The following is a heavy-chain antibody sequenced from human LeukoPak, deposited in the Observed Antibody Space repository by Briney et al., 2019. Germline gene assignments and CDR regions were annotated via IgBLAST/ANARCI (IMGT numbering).Heavy chain of an antibody. CDR3: ARGSKPYGEYIRSRIHYFDY. Sequence: QPGRSLRLSCAASGFTFSSYAMHWVRQAPGKGLEWVAVISYDGSNKYYADSVKGRFTISRDNSKNTLYVQMNSLRAEDTAVYYCARGSKPYGEYIRSRIHYFDYWGQGTLVTVSS. D-gene: IGHD4-17*01. CDR1: GFTFSSYA. J-gene: IGHJ4*02. V-gene: IGHV3-30*04. CDR2: ISYDGSNK.